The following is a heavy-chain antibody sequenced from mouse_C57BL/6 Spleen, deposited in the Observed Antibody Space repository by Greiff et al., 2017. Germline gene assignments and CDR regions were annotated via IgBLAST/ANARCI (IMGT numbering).Heavy chain of an antibody. CDR1: GFTFSDYV. J-gene: IGHJ4*01. CDR2: ISSGSSTI. CDR3: AKLLREYYAMDY. V-gene: IGHV5-17*01. Sequence: EVKLVESGGGLVKPGGSLKLSCAASGFTFSDYVMHWVRQAPEKGLEWVAHISSGSSTIYYADTVKGRFTISRDNAKNTLFLQMTSLRSEDTAMYYCAKLLREYYAMDYWGQGTSVTVSS. D-gene: IGHD1-1*01.